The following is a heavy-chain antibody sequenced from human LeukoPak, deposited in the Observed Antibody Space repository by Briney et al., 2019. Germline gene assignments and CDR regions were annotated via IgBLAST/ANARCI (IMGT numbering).Heavy chain of an antibody. Sequence: GGSLRLSCAASGFTFSTYSMNWVRQAPGKGLEWVSYINSDTSTIYYADSVKGRFTISRDNAKNSLSLQMNSLRADDTAVYYCASSKGPLDYWGQETLVTVSS. J-gene: IGHJ4*02. CDR3: ASSKGPLDY. V-gene: IGHV3-48*01. CDR1: GFTFSTYS. CDR2: INSDTSTI.